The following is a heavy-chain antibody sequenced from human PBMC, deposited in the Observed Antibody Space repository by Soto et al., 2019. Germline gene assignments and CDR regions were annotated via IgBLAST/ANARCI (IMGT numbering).Heavy chain of an antibody. D-gene: IGHD3-10*01. CDR3: AKDAITMVRGVISYYGMDV. Sequence: EVQLVESGGGLVQPGRSLRLSCAASGFTFDDYAMHWVRQAPGKGLEGVSGISWNSGSIGYADSVKGQFTISRDNAKNSLYLQTNSLRAEDTALYYCAKDAITMVRGVISYYGMDVWGQGTTVTVSS. CDR1: GFTFDDYA. V-gene: IGHV3-9*01. CDR2: ISWNSGSI. J-gene: IGHJ6*02.